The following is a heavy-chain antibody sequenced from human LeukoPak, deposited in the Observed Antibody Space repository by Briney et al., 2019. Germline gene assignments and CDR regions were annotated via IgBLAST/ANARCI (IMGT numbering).Heavy chain of an antibody. D-gene: IGHD2-15*01. J-gene: IGHJ5*02. Sequence: SETLSLTCAVYGGSFSGYYWSWIRQPPGKGLEWIGEINHSGSTNYNPSLKSRVTISVDTSKNQFSLKLSSVTAADTAVYYCARDKYCSGGSCYSDWFDPWGQGTLVTVSS. CDR2: INHSGST. CDR1: GGSFSGYY. V-gene: IGHV4-34*01. CDR3: ARDKYCSGGSCYSDWFDP.